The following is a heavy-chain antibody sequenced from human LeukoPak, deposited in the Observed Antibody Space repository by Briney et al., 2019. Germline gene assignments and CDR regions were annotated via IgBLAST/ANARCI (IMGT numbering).Heavy chain of an antibody. Sequence: SETLSLTCTVSGGPISGGGYFWSWIRQHPGKGLEWIGYIYNSGSAYYNPSLKSRVIISGDTSKNQFSLKLSSVTAADTAVYHCARIGYSSGFHYFDYWGQGTLVTVSS. CDR3: ARIGYSSGFHYFDY. CDR2: IYNSGSA. V-gene: IGHV4-31*03. CDR1: GGPISGGGYF. J-gene: IGHJ4*02. D-gene: IGHD3-22*01.